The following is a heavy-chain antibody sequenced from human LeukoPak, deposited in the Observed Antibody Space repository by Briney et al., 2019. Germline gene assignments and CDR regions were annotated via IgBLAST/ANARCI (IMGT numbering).Heavy chain of an antibody. D-gene: IGHD4-11*01. CDR1: GFTFSSYW. J-gene: IGHJ4*02. CDR2: ISTDASST. V-gene: IGHV3-74*01. CDR3: TGHHQAYSRTY. Sequence: PGGSLRLSCAGSGFTFSSYWMHWVRQASGKGLVWVSRISTDASSTTYADSVKGRFTISRDNAKGTLYLQVSSLRAEDTAVYYCTGHHQAYSRTYWGQGTLVTVSS.